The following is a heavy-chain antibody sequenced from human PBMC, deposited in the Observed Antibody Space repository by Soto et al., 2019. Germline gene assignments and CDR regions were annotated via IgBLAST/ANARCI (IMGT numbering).Heavy chain of an antibody. J-gene: IGHJ4*02. D-gene: IGHD5-18*01. CDR3: ARAPTAMAYFDY. Sequence: SETLSLTCTVSGGSISSYYWSWIRQPPGKGLEWIGYIYYSGSTNYNPSLKSRVTISVDTSKNQFSLKLSSVTAADTAVYYCARAPTAMAYFDYWGQGTLVTVSS. CDR2: IYYSGST. V-gene: IGHV4-59*01. CDR1: GGSISSYY.